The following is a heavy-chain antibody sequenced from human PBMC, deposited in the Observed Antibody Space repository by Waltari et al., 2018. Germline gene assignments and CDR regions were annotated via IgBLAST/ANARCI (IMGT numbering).Heavy chain of an antibody. J-gene: IGHJ6*02. V-gene: IGHV1-46*01. CDR3: ARDTGALWMDV. CDR1: ESTSTSSY. Sequence: QVQRVRSGAEVRKPGAAGKLSSRTSESTSTSSYIHWVRQAPGQGLEWMGIINPSGGSTIYAQKFQGRVTMTRDTSTSTVYMELSSLRSEDTAVYYCARDTGALWMDVWGQGTTVTVSS. CDR2: INPSGGST. D-gene: IGHD2-21*01.